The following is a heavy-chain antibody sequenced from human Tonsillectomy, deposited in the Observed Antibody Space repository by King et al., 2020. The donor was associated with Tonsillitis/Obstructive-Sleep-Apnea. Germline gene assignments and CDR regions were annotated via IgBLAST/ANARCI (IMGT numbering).Heavy chain of an antibody. CDR2: VIPTLGIG. J-gene: IGHJ5*01. CDR1: GGTFSSYA. V-gene: IGHV1-69*09. D-gene: IGHD2-8*02. CDR3: AREGTGGGSWGYNWFDS. Sequence: QLVQSGAEVKKTGSSVKVSCKASGGTFSSYAISWVRQAPGQGLEWMGRVIPTLGIGKYAQKFQGRVTISADKSTTTAYMEVSSLRSEDTAVYYCAREGTGGGSWGYNWFDSWGQGTLVTVSS.